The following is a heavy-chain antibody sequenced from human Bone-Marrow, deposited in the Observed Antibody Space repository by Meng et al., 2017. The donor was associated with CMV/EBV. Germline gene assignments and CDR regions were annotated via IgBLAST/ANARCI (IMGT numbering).Heavy chain of an antibody. Sequence: GESLKISCAASGFTVSGNYMSRVRQAPGKGLEWVSVIYSGGTTYYADSVKGRFTISRDNSKNTLYLQMNSLRAEDTAVYYCASRTEYYYYGMDVWGQGTTVTVSS. CDR1: GFTVSGNY. CDR3: ASRTEYYYYGMDV. CDR2: IYSGGTT. J-gene: IGHJ6*02. V-gene: IGHV3-66*02. D-gene: IGHD1-14*01.